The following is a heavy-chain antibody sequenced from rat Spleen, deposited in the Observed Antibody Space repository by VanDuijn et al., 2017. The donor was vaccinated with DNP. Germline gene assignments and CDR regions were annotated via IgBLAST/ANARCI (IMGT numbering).Heavy chain of an antibody. V-gene: IGHV5-27*01. CDR2: IGSDGYAP. Sequence: EVQLVESGGGLVQPGRSLKLSCAASGFSFSYYYMAWVRQGPTKGLEWVAYIGSDGYAPYYPDSVKGRFTFSRDNAKNTVYLQMNSLRSEDTATYHCTKILDYWGQGVMVTVSS. D-gene: IGHD3-8*01. J-gene: IGHJ2*01. CDR1: GFSFSYYY. CDR3: TKILDY.